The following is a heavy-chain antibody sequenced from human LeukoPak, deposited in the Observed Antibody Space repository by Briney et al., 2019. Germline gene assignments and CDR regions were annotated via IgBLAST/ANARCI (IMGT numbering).Heavy chain of an antibody. Sequence: GGSLRLSCTASGFTFSSYNMNWVRQAPGKGLEWVSYISRSSSTRHYGDSVKSRFTISRDNAKNSLYLQMNSLREEDTAIYCCARGYGDPPSFDYWGQGTQVTVSS. D-gene: IGHD4-17*01. CDR3: ARGYGDPPSFDY. CDR2: ISRSSSTR. V-gene: IGHV3-48*02. CDR1: GFTFSSYN. J-gene: IGHJ4*02.